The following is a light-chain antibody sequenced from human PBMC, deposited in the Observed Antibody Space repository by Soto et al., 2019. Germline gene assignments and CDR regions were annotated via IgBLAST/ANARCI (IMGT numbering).Light chain of an antibody. CDR2: SDN. CDR1: SSNIGTNT. J-gene: IGLJ2*01. Sequence: QSALTQPPSASGTPGQRVTISCSGSSSNIGTNTAIWYQQLPGAAPKLLIYSDNQRPSGVPDRFSGSKSGTSASLAISGLQSEDEADYYCAAWDVSLVVFGGGTKVTVL. CDR3: AAWDVSLVV. V-gene: IGLV1-44*01.